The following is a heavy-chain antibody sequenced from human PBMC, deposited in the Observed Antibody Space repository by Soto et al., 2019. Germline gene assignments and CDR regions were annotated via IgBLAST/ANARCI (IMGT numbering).Heavy chain of an antibody. J-gene: IGHJ4*02. CDR3: ARAHSNPWYQHFDF. D-gene: IGHD6-13*01. CDR1: GCKFANYW. V-gene: IGHV5-51*01. CDR2: IYPGDSDT. Sequence: GESLKISCQGSGCKFANYWIAWVRQMPGKGLEWMGIIYPGDSDTRYGPSFQGHVTITADKSINTAYLQWSSLKASDTAMYYCARAHSNPWYQHFDFWGQGPQVTISS.